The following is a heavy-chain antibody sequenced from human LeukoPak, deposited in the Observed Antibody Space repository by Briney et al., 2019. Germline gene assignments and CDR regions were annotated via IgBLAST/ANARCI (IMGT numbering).Heavy chain of an antibody. CDR1: GGTFSSYA. J-gene: IGHJ4*02. V-gene: IGHV1-69*13. Sequence: SVKVSFNASGGTFSSYAISWVRQAPGQGLEWMGGIIPIFGTANYAQKFQGRVTITADESTSTAYMELSGLRSEDTAVYYCASSTDILTCYLLDYWGKGTVVTVSS. D-gene: IGHD3-9*01. CDR2: IIPIFGTA. CDR3: ASSTDILTCYLLDY.